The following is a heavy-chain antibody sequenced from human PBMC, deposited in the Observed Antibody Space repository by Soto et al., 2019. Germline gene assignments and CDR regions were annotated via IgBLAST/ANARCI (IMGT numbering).Heavy chain of an antibody. CDR2: IKPDESEK. Sequence: EVQLVESGGGLVQPGGALRLSCTASGFTVSYSWMTWVRQAPGKGLEWVARIKPDESEKKYADSVKVRFSISRDNAKNSMYLQMDSLRGEDTAVYYCVRGGSNYASWGQGTLVTVYS. D-gene: IGHD4-4*01. CDR1: GFTVSYSW. CDR3: VRGGSNYAS. J-gene: IGHJ5*02. V-gene: IGHV3-7*01.